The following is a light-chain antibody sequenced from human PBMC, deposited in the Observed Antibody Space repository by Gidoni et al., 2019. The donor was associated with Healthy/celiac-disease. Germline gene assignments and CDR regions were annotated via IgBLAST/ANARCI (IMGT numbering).Light chain of an antibody. V-gene: IGKV4-1*01. J-gene: IGKJ1*01. CDR3: QQYYSTLRT. CDR2: WAS. Sequence: DIVMTQSPDSLAVSLGERATINCKSSQSVLYSSNNKNYLAWYQQKPGQPPKLLIYWASTRESGVPDRFSGRGSGTDFTLTISSLQAEDVAVYYCQQYYSTLRTFGQXTKVEIK. CDR1: QSVLYSSNNKNY.